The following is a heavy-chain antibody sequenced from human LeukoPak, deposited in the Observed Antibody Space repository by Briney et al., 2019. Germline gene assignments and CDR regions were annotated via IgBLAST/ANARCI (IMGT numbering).Heavy chain of an antibody. J-gene: IGHJ6*03. CDR3: GRGRATEVPHYYDYFMDV. D-gene: IGHD2-21*02. V-gene: IGHV3-74*01. CDR2: SSGGGSDT. CDR1: VFTLSNYW. Sequence: GESLTLSCKISVFTLSNYWMLWVRDAPGERVVCVASSSGGGSDTQYADSVRGRFTISRDIGNHILSLHMNGLRADDAAVYFCGRGRATEVPHYYDYFMDVWGTGTTVIVSS.